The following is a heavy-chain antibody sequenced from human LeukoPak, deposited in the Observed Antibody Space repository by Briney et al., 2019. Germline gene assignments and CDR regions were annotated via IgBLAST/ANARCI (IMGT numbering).Heavy chain of an antibody. D-gene: IGHD1-26*01. CDR2: INPNSGGT. V-gene: IGHV1-2*02. Sequence: ASVKVSCKASGYTFTGYYMHWVRQAPGQGLEWMGWINPNSGGTNYAQKFQARVTMTRATSISTAYMELSRLRSDDTAVYYCARARIVGATTAHRYWGQGTLVTVSS. CDR3: ARARIVGATTAHRY. CDR1: GYTFTGYY. J-gene: IGHJ4*02.